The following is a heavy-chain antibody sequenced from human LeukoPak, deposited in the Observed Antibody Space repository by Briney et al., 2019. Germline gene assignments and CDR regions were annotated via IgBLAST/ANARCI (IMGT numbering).Heavy chain of an antibody. Sequence: PGGSLRLSCAASGFTFSDYYMSWIRQAPGKGLEWVSYISSSGGSTYYADSVKGRFTISRDNSKNTLYLQMNSLRAEDTAVYYCAKQSYDSSGYDFDYWGQGTLVTVSS. CDR2: ISSSGGST. CDR1: GFTFSDYY. J-gene: IGHJ4*02. CDR3: AKQSYDSSGYDFDY. V-gene: IGHV3-23*01. D-gene: IGHD3-22*01.